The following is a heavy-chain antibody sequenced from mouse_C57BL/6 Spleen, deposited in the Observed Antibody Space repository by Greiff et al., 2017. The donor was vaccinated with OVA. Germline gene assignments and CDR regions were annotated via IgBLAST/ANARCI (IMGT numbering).Heavy chain of an antibody. Sequence: QVQLQQSGPELVKPGASVKISCKASGYTFTDYYINWVKQRPGQGLEWIGWIFPGSGSTYYNEKFKGKATLTVDKSSSTAYMWLSSLTSEDSAVYFCARGRVSSYYFDYWGQGTTLTVSS. D-gene: IGHD1-1*01. V-gene: IGHV1-75*01. CDR1: GYTFTDYY. J-gene: IGHJ2*01. CDR2: IFPGSGST. CDR3: ARGRVSSYYFDY.